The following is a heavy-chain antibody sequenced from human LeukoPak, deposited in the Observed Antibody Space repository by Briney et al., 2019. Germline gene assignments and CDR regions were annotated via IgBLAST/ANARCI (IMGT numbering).Heavy chain of an antibody. D-gene: IGHD3-10*01. CDR2: MNPNSGNT. J-gene: IGHJ4*02. CDR3: ARGLFGSGSYYPY. CDR1: GYTFTSYD. Sequence: ASVKVSCKASGYTFTSYDINWVRQATGQGLEWMGWMNPNSGNTGYAQKFQGGVTMTRNTSISTTYMELSSLRSEDTAVYYCARGLFGSGSYYPYWGQGTLVTVSS. V-gene: IGHV1-8*01.